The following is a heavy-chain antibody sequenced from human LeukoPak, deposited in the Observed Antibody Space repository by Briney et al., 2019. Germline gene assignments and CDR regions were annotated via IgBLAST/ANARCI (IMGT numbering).Heavy chain of an antibody. CDR2: INHSGST. D-gene: IGHD4-23*01. CDR1: GGSFSGYY. J-gene: IGHJ4*02. CDR3: ARGRPGGGY. Sequence: SETLSLTCVVYGGSFSGYYWSWIRQPPGKGLEWIGEINHSGSTNYNPSLKSRVTISVDTSKNQFSLKLSSVTAADTAVYYCARGRPGGGYWGQGTLVTVSS. V-gene: IGHV4-34*01.